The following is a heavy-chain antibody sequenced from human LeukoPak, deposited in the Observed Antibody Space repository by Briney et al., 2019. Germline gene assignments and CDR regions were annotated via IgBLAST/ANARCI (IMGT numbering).Heavy chain of an antibody. V-gene: IGHV3-33*01. CDR2: IWYDGSSR. D-gene: IGHD4-23*01. CDR3: ARVSYGGNPEIDS. CDR1: GFTFSDHG. Sequence: GGSLRLSCATSGFTFSDHGMHWVRQAPGKGLEWVAVIWYDGSSRYYTHSVKGRFTISSDNSKNTVYLQMNSLRAEDTAVYYCARVSYGGNPEIDSGGRGPLVPVP. J-gene: IGHJ2*01.